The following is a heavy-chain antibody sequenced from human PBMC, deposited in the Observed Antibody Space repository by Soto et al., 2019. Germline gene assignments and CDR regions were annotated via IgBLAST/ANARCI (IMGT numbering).Heavy chain of an antibody. CDR1: GFALTTRPVG. Sequence: QITLKESGPTLVTSTQTLTLTCSFSGFALTTRPVGVGWVRRPPGKALEWLAVIYWDDDKRYNPSLRSRLTITKDTSKNQVVLTVSNLDPVDTATYYCAHRLGGYTWNDGYLDFWGQGALVTVSP. CDR3: AHRLGGYTWNDGYLDF. D-gene: IGHD1-20*01. CDR2: IYWDDDK. V-gene: IGHV2-5*02. J-gene: IGHJ4*02.